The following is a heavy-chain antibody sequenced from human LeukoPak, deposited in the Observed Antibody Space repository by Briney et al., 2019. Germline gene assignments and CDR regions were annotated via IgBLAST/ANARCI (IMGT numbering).Heavy chain of an antibody. V-gene: IGHV4-34*01. J-gene: IGHJ4*02. Sequence: PSETLSLTCAVYGGSFSGYYWSWIRQPPGKGLEWIGEINHSGSTNYNPSLKSRVTISVDTSKNQFSLKLSSVTAADTAVYYCARGRSSGWSVWGQRTLVTVSS. CDR1: GGSFSGYY. CDR3: ARGRSSGWSV. CDR2: INHSGST. D-gene: IGHD6-19*01.